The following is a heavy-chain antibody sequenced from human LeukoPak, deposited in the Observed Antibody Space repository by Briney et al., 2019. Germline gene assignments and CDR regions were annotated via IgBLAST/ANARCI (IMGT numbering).Heavy chain of an antibody. CDR3: ARVLMSGDAFDI. J-gene: IGHJ3*02. CDR1: GFTFSSYW. Sequence: GGSLRLSCAASGFTFSSYWMSWVRQAPGKGLEWVSSISSSSSYIYYADSVKGRFTISRDNAKNSLYLQMNSLRAEDTAVYYCARVLMSGDAFDIWGQGTMVTVSS. CDR2: ISSSSSYI. V-gene: IGHV3-21*01. D-gene: IGHD3-10*01.